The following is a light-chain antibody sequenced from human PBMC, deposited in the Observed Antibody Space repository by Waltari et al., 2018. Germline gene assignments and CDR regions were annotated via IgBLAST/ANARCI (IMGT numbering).Light chain of an antibody. CDR1: SSNIGSNY. J-gene: IGLJ3*02. V-gene: IGLV1-47*01. Sequence: QPVLTQPPSASGTPAQRVTISCSGSSSNIGSNYVYWYQHLPGTAPNLLIYRNNQRPSGVPGRFSGSNSDTSASLAISGLRAEDEADYYCAAWDASLSAWLFGGGTKVTVL. CDR3: AAWDASLSAWL. CDR2: RNN.